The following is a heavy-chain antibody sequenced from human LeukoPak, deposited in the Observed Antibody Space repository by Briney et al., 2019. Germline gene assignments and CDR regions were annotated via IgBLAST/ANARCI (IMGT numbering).Heavy chain of an antibody. J-gene: IGHJ4*02. CDR3: AKGLLLWFGEPGGFDY. CDR2: ITDSGGGT. CDR1: GFTFNFYA. D-gene: IGHD3-10*01. Sequence: GGSLRLSCAASGFTFNFYAMTWVRQAPGEGLEWVSTITDSGGGTYYTDSVKGRFTISRDNSKNTLYLQMNSLRADDTALYYCAKGLLLWFGEPGGFDYWGQGTLVTVSS. V-gene: IGHV3-23*01.